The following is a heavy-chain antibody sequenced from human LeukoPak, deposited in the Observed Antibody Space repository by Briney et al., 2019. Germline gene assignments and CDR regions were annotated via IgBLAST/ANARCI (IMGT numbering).Heavy chain of an antibody. CDR1: GFTLRSFA. D-gene: IGHD2-15*01. CDR2: ISGSGGAP. Sequence: GALRLSCAASGFTLRSFAMSWVRQAPGKGLEWVSAISGSGGAPYYADSVKGRFTTSRDNSKNTVYLQMNSLRAEDTGIYFCARQLGYCSDGTCYFDYWGQGTLVTVSS. J-gene: IGHJ4*02. V-gene: IGHV3-23*01. CDR3: ARQLGYCSDGTCYFDY.